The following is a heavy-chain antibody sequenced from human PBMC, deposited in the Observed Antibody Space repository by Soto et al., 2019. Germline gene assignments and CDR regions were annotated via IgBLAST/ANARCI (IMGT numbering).Heavy chain of an antibody. Sequence: EVQLVESGGGLVQPGGSLRLSCAASGLTVSSNYMSWVRQAPGKGLEWVSVMYSGGSTYYADSVKGRFIISRDNYKNTRYLQMDSLSVEDTAVYYCARDSSLHQPLFYGMDVWGQGTTVTVSS. CDR3: ARDSSLHQPLFYGMDV. J-gene: IGHJ6*02. CDR1: GLTVSSNY. D-gene: IGHD2-2*01. CDR2: MYSGGST. V-gene: IGHV3-66*01.